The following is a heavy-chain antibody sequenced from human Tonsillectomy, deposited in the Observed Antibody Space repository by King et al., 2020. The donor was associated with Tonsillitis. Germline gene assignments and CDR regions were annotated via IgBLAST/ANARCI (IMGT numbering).Heavy chain of an antibody. Sequence: QLVQSGTEVKKPGASVKVSCKASVYSFTGYYIHWVRQAPVQGLEWMGWINPYSGDTNYAQNFQGGVTMTRDTSISTAYMELTRLTSDDTAVYYCARGRYCSGGSCYSHFDYWGQGTQVTVSS. J-gene: IGHJ4*02. CDR2: INPYSGDT. D-gene: IGHD2-15*01. CDR1: VYSFTGYY. V-gene: IGHV1-2*02. CDR3: ARGRYCSGGSCYSHFDY.